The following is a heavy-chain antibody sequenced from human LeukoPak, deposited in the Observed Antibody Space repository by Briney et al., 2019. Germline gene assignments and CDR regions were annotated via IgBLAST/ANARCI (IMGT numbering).Heavy chain of an antibody. CDR1: GGTFSSYA. Sequence: SVKVSCKASGGTFSSYAISWVRQAPGQGLEWMGGIIPIFGTANYAQKFQGRVTITADESTSTAYMELSSLRSEDTAVHYCARDSPGYSGSYPEAFDIWGQGTMVTVSS. CDR2: IIPIFGTA. V-gene: IGHV1-69*13. J-gene: IGHJ3*02. D-gene: IGHD1-26*01. CDR3: ARDSPGYSGSYPEAFDI.